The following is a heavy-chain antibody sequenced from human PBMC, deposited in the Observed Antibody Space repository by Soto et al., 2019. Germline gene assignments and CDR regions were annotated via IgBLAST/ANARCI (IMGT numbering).Heavy chain of an antibody. CDR3: AGMPYPSGLRFDP. CDR2: IYQSGVT. V-gene: IGHV4-30-2*01. CDR1: GDSYSISTFS. J-gene: IGHJ5*02. Sequence: SETLSLTCNMSGDSYSISTFSWSWIRQPPGKALQWIGFIYQSGVTSYNPSLASRVSISLDRSNNQCSLKLKSVTVADTAVYFCAGMPYPSGLRFDPWGPGTLVTVSS. D-gene: IGHD6-19*01.